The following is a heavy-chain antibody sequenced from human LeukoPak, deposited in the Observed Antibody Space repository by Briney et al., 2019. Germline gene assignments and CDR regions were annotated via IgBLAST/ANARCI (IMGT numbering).Heavy chain of an antibody. V-gene: IGHV3-30-3*01. Sequence: TGGSLRLSCAASGFTFSSYAMHWVRQAPGKGLEWVAVISYDGSNKYYADSVKGRFTISRDNSKNTLYLQMNSLRAEDTAVYYCARDPQGVDAFDIWGQGTMVTVSS. CDR2: ISYDGSNK. CDR3: ARDPQGVDAFDI. D-gene: IGHD2-8*01. CDR1: GFTFSSYA. J-gene: IGHJ3*02.